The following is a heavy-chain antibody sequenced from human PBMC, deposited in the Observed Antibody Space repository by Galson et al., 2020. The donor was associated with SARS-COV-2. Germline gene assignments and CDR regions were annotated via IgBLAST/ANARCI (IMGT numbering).Heavy chain of an antibody. Sequence: ASVKVSCKASGYTFHEYYIHWVRQTPGQGLEWMGRINPNSGDTISAHNFQGRVTMTRDTSISTAYLELTRLRSGDTGVYYCARTLGNGAFNIWGQWTRVTVSS. CDR2: INPNSGDT. V-gene: IGHV1-2*05. CDR3: ARTLGNGAFNI. J-gene: IGHJ3*02. CDR1: GYTFHEYY. D-gene: IGHD3-16*01.